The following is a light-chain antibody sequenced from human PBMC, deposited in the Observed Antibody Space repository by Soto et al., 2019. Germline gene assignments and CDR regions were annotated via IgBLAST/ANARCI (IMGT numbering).Light chain of an antibody. CDR1: SSDVGSYNL. CDR3: CSYAGSLV. CDR2: EVS. V-gene: IGLV2-23*02. Sequence: QSALTQPASVSGSPGQSITISCTGTSSDVGSYNLVSWYQQHPGKAPKLMIYEVSKRPSGVSNRFSSSKSGNTASLTISGLQAEDEADYYCCSYAGSLVFGGGTKVTVL. J-gene: IGLJ2*01.